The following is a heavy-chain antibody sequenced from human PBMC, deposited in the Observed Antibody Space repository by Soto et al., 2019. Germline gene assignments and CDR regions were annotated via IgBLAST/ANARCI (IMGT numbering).Heavy chain of an antibody. CDR2: IYWNDDK. Sequence: SGPTLVNPTQTLTLTRTFSGFSLSTSGVGVGWIRQPPGKALEWLALIYWNDDKRYSPSLKSRLTITKDTSKNQVVLTMTNMDPVDTATYYCAHDTGPGIAAAERFDPWGQGTLVTVSS. J-gene: IGHJ5*02. D-gene: IGHD6-13*01. CDR1: GFSLSTSGVG. V-gene: IGHV2-5*01. CDR3: AHDTGPGIAAAERFDP.